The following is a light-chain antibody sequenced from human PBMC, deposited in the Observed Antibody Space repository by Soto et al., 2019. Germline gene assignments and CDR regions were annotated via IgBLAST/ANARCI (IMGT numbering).Light chain of an antibody. Sequence: EIVLTQSPATLSLSPGERATLSCRASQSVGTFLAWYQQKPGQAPRLLIYDASNRATGIPARFSGTGSGTDFALTISSVEPEDCAVYYCQHRTSLPRTVGQGTKLDIK. J-gene: IGKJ2*01. CDR1: QSVGTF. CDR3: QHRTSLPRT. V-gene: IGKV3-11*01. CDR2: DAS.